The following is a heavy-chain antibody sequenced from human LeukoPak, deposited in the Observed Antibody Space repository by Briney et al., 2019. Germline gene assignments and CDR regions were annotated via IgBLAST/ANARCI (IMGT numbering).Heavy chain of an antibody. Sequence: ASVKVSCKASGYTFTSYGISWVRQAPGQGLEWMGWISAYNGNTNYAQKLQGRVTMTTDTSTSTAYMELRSLRSDDTAVYYCARALVGATTTAYAEYLQHWGQGTLVTVSS. D-gene: IGHD1-26*01. CDR1: GYTFTSYG. CDR3: ARALVGATTTAYAEYLQH. V-gene: IGHV1-18*01. J-gene: IGHJ1*01. CDR2: ISAYNGNT.